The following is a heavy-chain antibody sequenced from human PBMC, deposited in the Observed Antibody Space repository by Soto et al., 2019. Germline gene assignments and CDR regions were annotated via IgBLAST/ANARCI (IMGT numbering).Heavy chain of an antibody. CDR1: GGTFSSYA. J-gene: IGHJ6*02. V-gene: IGHV1-69*13. Sequence: GASVKVSCKASGGTFSSYAISWVRQAPGQGLEWMGGIIPIFGTANYAQKFQGRVTITADESTSTAYMELSSLRSEDTAVYYCARAGRYCSSTSCYGYYYYGMDVWGQGTTVTVSS. D-gene: IGHD2-2*01. CDR2: IIPIFGTA. CDR3: ARAGRYCSSTSCYGYYYYGMDV.